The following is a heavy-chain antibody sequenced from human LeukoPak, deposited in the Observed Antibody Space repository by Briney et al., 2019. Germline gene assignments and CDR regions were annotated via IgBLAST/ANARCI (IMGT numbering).Heavy chain of an antibody. D-gene: IGHD2-2*02. V-gene: IGHV3-23*01. CDR2: ISGTGGST. CDR3: AKASVAIPQYCNS. Sequence: GGSLRLSCEASGFTFGNYAMNWVRQAPGKGLEWVSTISGTGGSTYYADSAKGRFTISRDNSKDTLFLQLNSLTAADTAMYFCAKASVAIPQYCNSWGQGTLVTVSS. J-gene: IGHJ5*02. CDR1: GFTFGNYA.